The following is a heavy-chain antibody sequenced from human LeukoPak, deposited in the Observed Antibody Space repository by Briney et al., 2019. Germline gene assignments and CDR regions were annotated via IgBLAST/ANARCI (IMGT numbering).Heavy chain of an antibody. D-gene: IGHD3-10*02. CDR3: ARGGTMSAVY. J-gene: IGHJ4*02. CDR2: ISSSSSTI. CDR1: GFTFSSYS. V-gene: IGHV3-48*01. Sequence: PGGSLRLSCAASGFTFSSYSMNWVRQAPGKGLEWVSYISSSSSTIYYADSVKGRFTISRDNAKNSLYLQMNSLRAEDTAVYYCARGGTMSAVYWGQGTLVTVSS.